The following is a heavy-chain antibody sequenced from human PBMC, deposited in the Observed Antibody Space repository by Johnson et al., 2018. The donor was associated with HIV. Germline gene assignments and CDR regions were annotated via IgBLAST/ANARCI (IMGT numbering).Heavy chain of an antibody. J-gene: IGHJ3*02. CDR1: GFTVSSNY. V-gene: IGHV3-53*01. CDR3: ARDRIWGSAFAI. CDR2: IYSGGKT. Sequence: EMQLVESGGGLIQPGGSLRLSCEASGFTVSSNYMSWVRLAPGKGLEWVSVIYSGGKTYYADSLKGRFTISRDNSKNTLYLQMNSLRVGDTAVYYCARDRIWGSAFAIWGQGTMFTVSS. D-gene: IGHD7-27*01.